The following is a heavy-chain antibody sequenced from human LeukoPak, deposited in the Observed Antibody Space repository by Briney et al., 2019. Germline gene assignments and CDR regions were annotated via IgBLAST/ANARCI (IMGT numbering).Heavy chain of an antibody. CDR1: GFTFGDYA. J-gene: IGHJ6*03. Sequence: PGRSLRLSCTASGFTFGDYAMSWVRQAPGKGLEWVGFIRSKAYGGTTEYAASVKGRFTISRDDSKSIAYLQMNSLKTEDTAVYYCTRDRYRYYYDSSGLTPPYYMDVWGKGTTVTVSS. D-gene: IGHD3-22*01. CDR2: IRSKAYGGTT. CDR3: TRDRYRYYYDSSGLTPPYYMDV. V-gene: IGHV3-49*04.